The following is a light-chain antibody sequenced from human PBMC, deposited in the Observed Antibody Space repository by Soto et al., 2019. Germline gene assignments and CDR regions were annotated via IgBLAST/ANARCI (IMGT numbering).Light chain of an antibody. CDR2: DAS. CDR1: QSLSTW. CDR3: QQYNHYPWT. V-gene: IGKV1-5*01. Sequence: DIQMTQSPSTLSASVGDRVTISCRASQSLSTWLAWYQQKSGKAPQLLIYDASSLESGVPSRFSGSGSGTEFTLTISSLQPDDFATYYCQQYNHYPWTFGQGTKVDIK. J-gene: IGKJ1*01.